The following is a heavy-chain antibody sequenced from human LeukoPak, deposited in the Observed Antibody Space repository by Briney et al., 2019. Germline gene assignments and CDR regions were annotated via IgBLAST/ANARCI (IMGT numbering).Heavy chain of an antibody. CDR2: ISVHDGHT. V-gene: IGHV1-18*01. CDR3: ARYGCNSLACYEDY. Sequence: GASVKVSCKTSGYSLGNYGVTWERQAPGQGLEWMGWISVHDGHTNYAEKFQDRVTMTADTSTNTAYMELTSLRSDDTAVYYCARYGCNSLACYEDYWGQGTLVTVSS. CDR1: GYSLGNYG. D-gene: IGHD2-15*01. J-gene: IGHJ4*02.